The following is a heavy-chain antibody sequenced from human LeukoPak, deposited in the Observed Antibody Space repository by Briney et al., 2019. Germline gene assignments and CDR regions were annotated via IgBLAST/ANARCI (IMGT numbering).Heavy chain of an antibody. CDR2: INPNSGGT. CDR3: ARERAVQGYCSGGSCYINDY. V-gene: IGHV1-2*06. Sequence: ASVKVSCKASGYTFTGYYIHWVRQAPGQGLEWMGRINPNSGGTNYAQKFQGRVTMTRDTSISTAYMELSRLRSDDTAVYYCARERAVQGYCSGGSCYINDYWGQGTLVTVSS. D-gene: IGHD2-15*01. J-gene: IGHJ4*02. CDR1: GYTFTGYY.